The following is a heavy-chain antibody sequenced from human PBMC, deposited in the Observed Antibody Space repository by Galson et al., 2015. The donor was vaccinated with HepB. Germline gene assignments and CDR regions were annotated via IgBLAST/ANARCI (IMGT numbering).Heavy chain of an antibody. V-gene: IGHV3-33*08. J-gene: IGHJ4*02. CDR1: GFTFISYA. CDR2: ISYDGSYR. D-gene: IGHD2-2*01. CDR3: ARDTCTVTSCFVD. Sequence: SLRLSCAASGFTFISYAMHWVPQAPGKGLEGVAFISYDGSYRYYAESVKGRFTISRDTSKSTVYLEMNSLRAEDTAVYYCARDTCTVTSCFVDWGQGTLVTVSS.